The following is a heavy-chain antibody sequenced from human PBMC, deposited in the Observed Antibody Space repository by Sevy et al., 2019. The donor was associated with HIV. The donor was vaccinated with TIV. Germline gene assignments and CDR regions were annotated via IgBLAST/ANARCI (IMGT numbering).Heavy chain of an antibody. CDR2: IKQDGSGK. D-gene: IGHD3-16*01. Sequence: GGSLRLSCAASGFTFSSYWMNWIRQAPGKGLEWVANIKQDGSGKYYVDSVKGRFTISRDNAKNSLYLEMNTLRAEDTVVYYCATSGGETWGQGTLVTVSS. CDR1: GFTFSSYW. V-gene: IGHV3-7*01. J-gene: IGHJ5*02. CDR3: ATSGGET.